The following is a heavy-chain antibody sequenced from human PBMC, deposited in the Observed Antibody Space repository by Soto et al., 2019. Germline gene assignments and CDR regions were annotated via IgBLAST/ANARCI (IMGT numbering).Heavy chain of an antibody. CDR2: VYFSGST. Sequence: PSETLSLTCTVSGGSISTRSYYWGWIRQPPGKGLEWIASVYFSGSTYYNPSLKSRVTISADTSKNRFSLKLTSVTAADTCVYYCPRQGRGGTNVLFAWPNGGTRFDPWRQETLVTVSS. J-gene: IGHJ5*02. CDR1: GGSISTRSYY. CDR3: PRQGRGGTNVLFAWPNGGTRFDP. D-gene: IGHD7-27*01. V-gene: IGHV4-39*01.